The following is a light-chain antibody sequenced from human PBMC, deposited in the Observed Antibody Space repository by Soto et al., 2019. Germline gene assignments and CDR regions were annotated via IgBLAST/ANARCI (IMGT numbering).Light chain of an antibody. CDR1: QSVSSN. CDR2: DAF. CDR3: QQYNSWPRT. Sequence: EIVMTQSPATLSVSPGERATLSCRASQSVSSNLAWYQQKPGQTPRLLIYDAFTRATGIPARFSGSGSGTEFTLTISSLQSEDFAIYYCQQYNSWPRTFGGGTKVEIK. J-gene: IGKJ4*01. V-gene: IGKV3D-15*01.